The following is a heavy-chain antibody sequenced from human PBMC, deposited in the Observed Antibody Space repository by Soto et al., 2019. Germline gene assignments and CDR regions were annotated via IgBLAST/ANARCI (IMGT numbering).Heavy chain of an antibody. Sequence: SLRLSCAASGFTFSSYGMPWVRQAPGKGLEGVAVISSDASNKYYADSVKGRVTISRDNSKNTLYLQMNSLRDEDTPGYYCEKDLKVAAADYYDGMDVWGQGTTVTVSS. CDR3: EKDLKVAAADYYDGMDV. CDR2: ISSDASNK. CDR1: GFTFSSYG. V-gene: IGHV3-30*18. J-gene: IGHJ6*02. D-gene: IGHD6-13*01.